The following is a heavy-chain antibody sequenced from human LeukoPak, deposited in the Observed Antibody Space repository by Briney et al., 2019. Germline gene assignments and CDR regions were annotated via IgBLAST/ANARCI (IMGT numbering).Heavy chain of an antibody. J-gene: IGHJ4*02. CDR2: IDWDDDK. CDR1: GFSLSTRGMC. V-gene: IGHV2-70*11. Sequence: SGPTLFHPTQTLTLTCTFSGFSLSTRGMCVSWIRQPPGKALEWLARIDWDDDKYYSTSLKTRLTISKDTSKNQVVLTMTNMDPVDTATYYCARILVDTAMVYYFDYWGQGTLVTVSS. CDR3: ARILVDTAMVYYFDY. D-gene: IGHD5-18*01.